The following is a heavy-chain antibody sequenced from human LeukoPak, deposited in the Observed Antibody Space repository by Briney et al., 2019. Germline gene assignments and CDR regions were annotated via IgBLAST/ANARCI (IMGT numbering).Heavy chain of an antibody. Sequence: GASVKVSCKASGYTFTSYGISWVRRAPGQGLEWMGWISAYNGNTNYAQKLQGRVTITADTSTDTAYMELSSLRSEDTAVYYCATDRLVGDYVEIDYWGQGTLVTVSS. CDR3: ATDRLVGDYVEIDY. CDR2: ISAYNGNT. J-gene: IGHJ4*02. D-gene: IGHD4-17*01. V-gene: IGHV1-18*01. CDR1: GYTFTSYG.